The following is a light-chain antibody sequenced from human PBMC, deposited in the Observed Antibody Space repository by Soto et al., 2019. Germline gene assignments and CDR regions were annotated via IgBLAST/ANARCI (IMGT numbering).Light chain of an antibody. J-gene: IGKJ1*01. CDR2: AAS. Sequence: DSQMTQSPSSLSASVGDRVAIICRASQSISNYLIWYQQKPGKAPKLLIYAASSLQSGVPSRFSGSGSGTDFTLTISSLQSEDFATYYCQQSYSAPRTFGQGTKVDIK. CDR3: QQSYSAPRT. CDR1: QSISNY. V-gene: IGKV1-39*01.